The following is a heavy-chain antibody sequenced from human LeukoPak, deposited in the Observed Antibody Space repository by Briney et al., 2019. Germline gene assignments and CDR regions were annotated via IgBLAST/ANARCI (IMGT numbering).Heavy chain of an antibody. CDR2: IYPGDSDT. V-gene: IGHV5-51*01. Sequence: RGESLKISCKGSGYSFPTYWIAWVRQMPGKGLEWMGIIYPGDSDTKYSPSFQGQVTISADKSIVTAYLQWSALKASDTAMYFCARVLGSGPYLYYFDYWGQGTLVTVSS. CDR3: ARVLGSGPYLYYFDY. CDR1: GYSFPTYW. D-gene: IGHD3-10*01. J-gene: IGHJ4*02.